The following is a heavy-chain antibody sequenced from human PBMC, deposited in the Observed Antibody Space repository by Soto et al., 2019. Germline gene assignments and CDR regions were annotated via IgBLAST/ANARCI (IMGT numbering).Heavy chain of an antibody. D-gene: IGHD4-17*01. Sequence: QVQLQESGPGLGEPSGTLSLTCAVSSVSISSSNWCRWVSQLPGKGLQWIGEIYHSGSTNYNPSLKSRVTISVDKSKNQCSLKLSSVTAADTAVYYCARRTVTDYYYYYTDVWGKRTTVTVSS. CDR3: ARRTVTDYYYYYTDV. CDR1: SVSISSSNW. J-gene: IGHJ6*03. V-gene: IGHV4-4*02. CDR2: IYHSGST.